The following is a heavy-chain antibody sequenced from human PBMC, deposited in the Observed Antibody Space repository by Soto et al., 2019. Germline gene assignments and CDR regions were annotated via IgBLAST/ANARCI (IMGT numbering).Heavy chain of an antibody. CDR2: ISGSGGST. D-gene: IGHD3-22*01. CDR3: AKSILRTYYYDSSGYPSIAFDI. CDR1: GFTFSCYA. V-gene: IGHV3-23*01. J-gene: IGHJ3*02. Sequence: PGGSLRLSCAASGFTFSCYAMSWVRQAPGKGLEWVSAISGSGGSTYYADSVKGRFTISRGNSKNTLYLQMNSLRAEDTAVYYCAKSILRTYYYDSSGYPSIAFDIWGQGTMVTVS.